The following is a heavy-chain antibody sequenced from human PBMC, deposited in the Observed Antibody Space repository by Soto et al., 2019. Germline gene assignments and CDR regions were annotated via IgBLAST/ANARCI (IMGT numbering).Heavy chain of an antibody. CDR1: GFTFSSYG. CDR3: ARGRSYGDPLDYFDY. V-gene: IGHV3-33*01. D-gene: IGHD5-18*01. CDR2: IWYDGSNK. J-gene: IGHJ4*02. Sequence: PGGSLRLSCAASGFTFSSYGMHWVRQAPGKGLEWVAVIWYDGSNKYYADSVKGRFTISRDNSKNTLYLQMNSLRAEDTAVYYCARGRSYGDPLDYFDYWGQGTLVTVSS.